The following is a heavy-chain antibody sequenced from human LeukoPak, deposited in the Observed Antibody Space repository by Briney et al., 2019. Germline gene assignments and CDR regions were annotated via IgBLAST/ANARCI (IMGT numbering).Heavy chain of an antibody. CDR3: ARRPRGYALSWLDP. V-gene: IGHV4-59*08. Sequence: SETLSLTCSVSGGSVSDYYWNWIRQPPGKGLEWIGNIYSSGNTNYNPSLKSRVTISLDTSENQFSLRLSSVTAADTAVYYCARRPRGYALSWLDPWGQGTLVTVSS. D-gene: IGHD3-22*01. CDR1: GGSVSDYY. CDR2: IYSSGNT. J-gene: IGHJ5*02.